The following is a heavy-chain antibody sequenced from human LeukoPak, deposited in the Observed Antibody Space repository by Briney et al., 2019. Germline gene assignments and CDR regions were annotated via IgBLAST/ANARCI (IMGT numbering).Heavy chain of an antibody. CDR3: AREATVTTGSYDY. J-gene: IGHJ4*02. CDR1: GGSISSSSYY. Sequence: SETLSLTCTVSGGSISSSSYYWGWIRQPPGKGLEWIGSIYYSGSTYYNPSLKSRVTISVDTSKNQFSLKLSSVTAEDTAVYYCAREATVTTGSYDYWGQGTLVTVSS. D-gene: IGHD4-17*01. CDR2: IYYSGST. V-gene: IGHV4-39*01.